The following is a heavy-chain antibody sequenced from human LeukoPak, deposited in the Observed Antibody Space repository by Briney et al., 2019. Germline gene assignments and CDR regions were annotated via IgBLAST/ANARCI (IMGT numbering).Heavy chain of an antibody. CDR1: GGSISSYY. J-gene: IGHJ6*03. Sequence: KPSETLSLTCTVSGGSISSYYWSWIRQPPGKGLEWIGYIYYSGSTNYNPSLKSRVTISVDTSKNQFSLKLTSVTAADTAVYYCARVVGVLWLDYMDVWGKGTTVTISS. V-gene: IGHV4-59*01. CDR2: IYYSGST. CDR3: ARVVGVLWLDYMDV. D-gene: IGHD3-10*01.